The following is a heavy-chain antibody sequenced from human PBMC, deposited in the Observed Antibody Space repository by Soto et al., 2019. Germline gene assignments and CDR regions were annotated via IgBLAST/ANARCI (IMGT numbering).Heavy chain of an antibody. CDR3: AKNLLEEPADYYDTKADALDT. J-gene: IGHJ3*02. Sequence: GSLRLSCAAAGFTFSHYGVHWVRQAPGKGLEWVSFISYDGSRTYYADSVKGRFTISRDNSKNTVFLQMDSLRAEDTAVYYCAKNLLEEPADYYDTKADALDTWGQGTMVTVSS. V-gene: IGHV3-30*02. CDR1: GFTFSHYG. CDR2: ISYDGSRT. D-gene: IGHD3-22*01.